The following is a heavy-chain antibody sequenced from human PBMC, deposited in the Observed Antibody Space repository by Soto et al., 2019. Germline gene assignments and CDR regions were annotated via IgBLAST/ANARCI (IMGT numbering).Heavy chain of an antibody. J-gene: IGHJ4*02. CDR1: GGTFSSYA. CDR2: IIPIFGTA. D-gene: IGHD2-15*01. CDR3: ARGVVVGKRPFDY. V-gene: IGHV1-69*13. Sequence: SVKVSCKASGGTFSSYAISWVRQAPGQGLEWMGGIIPIFGTANYAQKFQGRVTITADESTSTAYMELGSLRSEDTAVYYCARGVVVGKRPFDYWGQGTLVTVSS.